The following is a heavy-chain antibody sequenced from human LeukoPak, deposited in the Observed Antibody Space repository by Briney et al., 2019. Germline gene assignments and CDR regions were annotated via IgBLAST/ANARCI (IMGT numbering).Heavy chain of an antibody. CDR2: ISGDDGSI. V-gene: IGHV3-43*02. CDR1: GFTFDDYA. CDR3: SRHTSSWHAMDV. J-gene: IGHJ6*02. Sequence: HSGGSLRLSCAASGFTFDDYAIYWVRQGPGKGLEWVSLISGDDGSIYYADSVKGRFTISRDNAKSSLYLQMNSLRAEDTAVYYCSRHTSSWHAMDVWGQGTTVTVSS. D-gene: IGHD6-13*01.